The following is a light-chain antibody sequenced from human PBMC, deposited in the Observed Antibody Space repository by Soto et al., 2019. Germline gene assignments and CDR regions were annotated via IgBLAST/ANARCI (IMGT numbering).Light chain of an antibody. CDR3: QQSYSTPLT. V-gene: IGKV3-15*01. J-gene: IGKJ4*01. CDR1: RSVSSN. Sequence: EIVMTQSPATLSVSPGERATLSCRASRSVSSNLAWYQQKPGQAPRLLMYGASTRATGIPARFSGSGSGTDFTLTISSLQPEDFTTYYCQQSYSTPLTFGGGTNADIK. CDR2: GAS.